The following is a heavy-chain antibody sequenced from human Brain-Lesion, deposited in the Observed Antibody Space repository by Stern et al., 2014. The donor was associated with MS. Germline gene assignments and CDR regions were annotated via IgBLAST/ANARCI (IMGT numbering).Heavy chain of an antibody. V-gene: IGHV4-39*01. D-gene: IGHD3-16*01. CDR1: GGSISRSTYY. CDR2: VYYSGST. Sequence: QVQLVESGPGLVKPSETLSLTCTVSGGSISRSTYYWGWLRLSPGKGLEWIGSVYYSGSTFYNPSLKSRVTISLPMSTNQFSPQLASVTAADTGLYYCARASGLFEYWGQGVLVTVSS. CDR3: ARASGLFEY. J-gene: IGHJ4*02.